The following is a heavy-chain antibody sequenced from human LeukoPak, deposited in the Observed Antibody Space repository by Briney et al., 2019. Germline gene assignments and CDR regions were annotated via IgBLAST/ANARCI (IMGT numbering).Heavy chain of an antibody. V-gene: IGHV3-7*01. CDR3: ARDSFRVATITFYYYYYMDV. CDR1: GFTFSDYY. Sequence: GGSLRLSCAASGFTFSDYYMSWVRQAPGKGLEWVANIKQDGSEKYYVDSVKGRFTISRDNAKNSLYLQMNGLRAEDTAVYYCARDSFRVATITFYYYYYMDVWGKGTTVTVSS. CDR2: IKQDGSEK. D-gene: IGHD5-12*01. J-gene: IGHJ6*03.